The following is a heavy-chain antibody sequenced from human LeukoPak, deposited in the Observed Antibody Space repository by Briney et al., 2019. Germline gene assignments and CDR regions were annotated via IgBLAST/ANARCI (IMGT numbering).Heavy chain of an antibody. CDR1: GYTFTCYY. CDR3: ARANPLYCSSTTCLFDY. D-gene: IGHD2-2*01. Sequence: APVKVSCKASGYTFTCYYMHWVRQAPGQGFEWMGWINPNSGDTNYAQKFQGRVTMTRDTSISTAHMELSRLRSDDTAVYYCARANPLYCSSTTCLFDYWGQGTLVTVSS. J-gene: IGHJ4*02. CDR2: INPNSGDT. V-gene: IGHV1-2*02.